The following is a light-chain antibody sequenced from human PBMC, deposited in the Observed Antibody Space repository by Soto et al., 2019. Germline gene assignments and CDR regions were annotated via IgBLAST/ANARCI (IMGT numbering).Light chain of an antibody. J-gene: IGKJ4*01. CDR3: QQRSNWPPFPLT. CDR2: DAS. Sequence: EIVLTQSPATLSLSPGERATLSCRASQSVSSYLAWYQQKPGQAPRLLISDASNRATGIPARFSGSGSGTDFTLTISSLEPEDFAVYFWQQRSNWPPFPLTFGGGTKVEIK. CDR1: QSVSSY. V-gene: IGKV3-11*01.